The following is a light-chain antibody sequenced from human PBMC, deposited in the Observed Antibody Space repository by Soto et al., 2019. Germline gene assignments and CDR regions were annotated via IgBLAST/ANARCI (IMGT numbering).Light chain of an antibody. V-gene: IGKV1-5*01. Sequence: DIRMTQSPSTLSASLGDRVTITCGASQGISGWLEWYQQKPGKAPKLLIYDASSLESGVPSRFRGSGSGTEFTLTISSLQPDDFETYYCQQYNSYSWTFGQGTKVDIK. CDR3: QQYNSYSWT. CDR2: DAS. CDR1: QGISGW. J-gene: IGKJ1*01.